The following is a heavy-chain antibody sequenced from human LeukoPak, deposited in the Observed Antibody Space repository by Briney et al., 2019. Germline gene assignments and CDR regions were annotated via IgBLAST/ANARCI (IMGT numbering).Heavy chain of an antibody. CDR1: GYTITNYG. V-gene: IGHV1-18*01. D-gene: IGHD3-22*01. J-gene: IGHJ4*02. CDR3: ARGGPRFGHDSSGYRFGY. Sequence: GASVKVSCKASGYTITNYGINWVRQAPGQGLEWMGGISANNGKTNYAQKLQGRVTITTDKSTSTAYMELRSLRSDDTAVYYCARGGPRFGHDSSGYRFGYWGQGTLVTVSS. CDR2: ISANNGKT.